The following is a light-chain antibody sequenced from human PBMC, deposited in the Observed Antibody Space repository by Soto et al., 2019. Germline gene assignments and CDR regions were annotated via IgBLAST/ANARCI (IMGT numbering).Light chain of an antibody. J-gene: IGKJ4*01. CDR2: DAS. V-gene: IGKV3-11*01. Sequence: EIVLTQSPATLSLSPGERATLSCRASQSISSLLAWCLQKPGQAPRLLIYDASNRATGIPARFSGSGSGTDFTLTISSLEPEDFGVYYCQQRSNWPPLTFGGGTKVEIK. CDR1: QSISSL. CDR3: QQRSNWPPLT.